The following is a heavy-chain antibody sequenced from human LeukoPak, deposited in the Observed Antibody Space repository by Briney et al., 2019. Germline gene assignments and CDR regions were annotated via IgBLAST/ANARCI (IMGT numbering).Heavy chain of an antibody. J-gene: IGHJ6*02. CDR3: ARIAVAGGYYYGMDV. CDR2: IIPIFGTA. D-gene: IGHD6-19*01. V-gene: IGHV1-69*13. CDR1: GGTFSSYA. Sequence: SVNVSCKASGGTFSSYAISWVRQAPGQGLEWMGGIIPIFGTANYAQKFQGRVTITADESTSTAYMELSSLRSEDTAVYYCARIAVAGGYYYGMDVWGQGTTVTVSS.